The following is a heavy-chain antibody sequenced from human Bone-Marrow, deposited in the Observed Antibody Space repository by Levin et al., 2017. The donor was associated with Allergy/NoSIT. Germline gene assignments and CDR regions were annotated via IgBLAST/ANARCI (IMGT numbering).Heavy chain of an antibody. CDR3: ARHKGPGSYYGLDS. Sequence: SETLSLTCDVSGGSISSYYWSWIRQSPGKGLEWIGHIYETGSTGYNPSLKSRVAISVDTSRNQISLSLRSVTAADTAVYYCARHKGPGSYYGLDSWGQGTPVTVSS. D-gene: IGHD3-10*01. CDR1: GGSISSYY. J-gene: IGHJ4*02. V-gene: IGHV4-59*01. CDR2: IYETGST.